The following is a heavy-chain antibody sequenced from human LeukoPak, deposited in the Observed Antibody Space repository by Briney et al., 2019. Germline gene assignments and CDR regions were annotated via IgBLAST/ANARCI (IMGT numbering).Heavy chain of an antibody. J-gene: IGHJ5*02. V-gene: IGHV1-2*02. CDR2: INPNSGGT. CDR3: ARDPGIAAAGTSWFDP. CDR1: GYTFTDYF. D-gene: IGHD6-13*01. Sequence: GASVKVSCKASGYTFTDYFMHWVRQAPGQGLEWMGWINPNSGGTNYARKFQGRVTMTRVTSINTAYMELSRLRSDDTAVYYCARDPGIAAAGTSWFDPWGQGTLVTVSS.